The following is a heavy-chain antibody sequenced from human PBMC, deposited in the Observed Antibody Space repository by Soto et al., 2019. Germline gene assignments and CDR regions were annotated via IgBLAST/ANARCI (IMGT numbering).Heavy chain of an antibody. CDR3: ARCYCSLGSCYTCWHFDL. CDR1: GYTFTNYG. D-gene: IGHD2-15*01. J-gene: IGHJ2*01. Sequence: QVQLVQSGAEVKKPGASVRVSCKASGYTFTNYGISWVRQAPGQGLEWMGWVGPYNGNTDHAQNFQGRVTMTTDTSTNTAYMELCSLRSDDTALYYCARCYCSLGSCYTCWHFDLWGRGTLVTVSS. V-gene: IGHV1-18*04. CDR2: VGPYNGNT.